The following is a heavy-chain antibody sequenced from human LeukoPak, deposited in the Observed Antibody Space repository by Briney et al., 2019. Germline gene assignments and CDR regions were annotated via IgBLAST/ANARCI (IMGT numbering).Heavy chain of an antibody. CDR1: GGSFNAYY. CDR3: AREGRSSNNTGGDLDY. J-gene: IGHJ4*02. V-gene: IGHV4-34*01. D-gene: IGHD3-16*01. Sequence: SETLSLTCAVFGGSFNAYYWTWIRQAPGKGLEWIGEIDHSGRTNYNPSLKSRVTISVDTSKNQFSLKVTSVTAADTAVYYCAREGRSSNNTGGDLDYWARGSLVTVSS. CDR2: IDHSGRT.